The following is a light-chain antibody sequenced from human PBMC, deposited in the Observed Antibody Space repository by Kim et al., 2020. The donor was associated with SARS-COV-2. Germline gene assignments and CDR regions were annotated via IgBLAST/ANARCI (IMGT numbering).Light chain of an antibody. Sequence: SASVGDRVTITCQASQDISTSLHWYQQKTGKVPKLLIYDASNLETGVPSRFSGSGSGRDFTLTISSLQPEDIGIYYCQQHNGVPVFGPGTKVDIK. CDR1: QDISTS. V-gene: IGKV1-33*01. CDR3: QQHNGVPV. CDR2: DAS. J-gene: IGKJ3*01.